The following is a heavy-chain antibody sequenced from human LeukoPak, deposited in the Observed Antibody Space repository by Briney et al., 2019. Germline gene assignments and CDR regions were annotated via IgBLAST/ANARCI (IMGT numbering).Heavy chain of an antibody. Sequence: PSETLSLTCTVSGASISSGSYYWGWIRQPPGKGLEWIGSVYSSGNTFYNPTLQSRVTIFADTSKNQFSLKVRSVTAADTAVYYCAREITVTRPFDYWGQGTLVTVSS. D-gene: IGHD4-17*01. V-gene: IGHV4-39*02. CDR1: GASISSGSYY. CDR2: VYSSGNT. CDR3: AREITVTRPFDY. J-gene: IGHJ4*02.